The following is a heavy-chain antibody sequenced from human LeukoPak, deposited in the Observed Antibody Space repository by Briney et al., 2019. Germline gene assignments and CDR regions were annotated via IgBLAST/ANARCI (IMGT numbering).Heavy chain of an antibody. CDR1: GGSFSGYY. J-gene: IGHJ3*02. Sequence: TSETLSLTCAVYGGSFSGYYWSWIRQPPGKGLEWIGEINHSGSTNYNPSLKSRVTISVDTSKNQFSLKLSSVTAADTAVYYCARGIARNDSAFDIWGQGTMVTVSS. D-gene: IGHD1-1*01. V-gene: IGHV4-34*01. CDR3: ARGIARNDSAFDI. CDR2: INHSGST.